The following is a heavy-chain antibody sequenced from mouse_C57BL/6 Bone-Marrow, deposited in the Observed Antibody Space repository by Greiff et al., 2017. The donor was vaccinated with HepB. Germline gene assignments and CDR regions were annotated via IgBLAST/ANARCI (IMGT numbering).Heavy chain of an antibody. J-gene: IGHJ2*01. CDR2: IDPETGGT. D-gene: IGHD1-1*01. CDR3: TRAGNSITTVVDY. CDR1: GYTFTDYE. V-gene: IGHV1-15*01. Sequence: VQLQQSGAELVRPGASVTLSCKASGYTFTDYEMHWVKQTPVHGLEWIGAIDPETGGTAYNQKFKGKAILTADKSSSTAYMELRSLTSEDSAVYYCTRAGNSITTVVDYWGQGTTLTVSS.